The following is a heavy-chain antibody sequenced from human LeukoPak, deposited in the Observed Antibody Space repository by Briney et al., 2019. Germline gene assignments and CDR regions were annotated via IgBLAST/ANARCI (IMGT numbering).Heavy chain of an antibody. Sequence: ASVKVSCKASGSTFTGYYMHWVRQAPGQGLEWMGWINPNSGGTNYAQKFQGRVTMTRDTSISTAHMELSRLRSDDTAVYYCARGGTMIVATLAFDIWGQGTMVTVSS. CDR3: ARGGTMIVATLAFDI. CDR2: INPNSGGT. V-gene: IGHV1-2*02. CDR1: GSTFTGYY. D-gene: IGHD3-22*01. J-gene: IGHJ3*02.